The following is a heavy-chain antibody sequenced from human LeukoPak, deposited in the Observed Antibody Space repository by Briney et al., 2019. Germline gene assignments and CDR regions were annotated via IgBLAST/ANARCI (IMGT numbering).Heavy chain of an antibody. CDR2: INHSGST. J-gene: IGHJ6*03. CDR1: GGSFSGYY. CDR3: ARSVRRYYYYYMDV. Sequence: SETLSLTCAVSGGSFSGYYWSWIRQPPGKGLEWIWEINHSGSTNYNPSLKSRVTISVDTSKNQFSLKLSSVTAADTAVYYCARSVRRYYYYYMDVWGKGTTVTVSS. D-gene: IGHD6-6*01. V-gene: IGHV4-34*01.